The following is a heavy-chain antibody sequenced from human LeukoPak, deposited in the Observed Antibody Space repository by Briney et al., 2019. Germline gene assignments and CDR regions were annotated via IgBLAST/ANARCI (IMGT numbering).Heavy chain of an antibody. Sequence: GGSLRLSCAASGFTVSSNYMSWVRQAPGKGLEWVSVTYSGGSTYYADSVKGRFTISRDNSKNTLYLQMNSLRAEDTAVYYCARVSRWSRGNAFDIWGQGTMVTVSS. CDR1: GFTVSSNY. CDR2: TYSGGST. D-gene: IGHD3-16*01. V-gene: IGHV3-53*01. CDR3: ARVSRWSRGNAFDI. J-gene: IGHJ3*02.